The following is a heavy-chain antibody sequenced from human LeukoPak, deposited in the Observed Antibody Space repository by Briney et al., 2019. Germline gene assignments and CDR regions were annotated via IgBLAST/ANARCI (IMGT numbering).Heavy chain of an antibody. Sequence: PGGSLRLSCAASGFTFSSYSMNWVRQAPGKGLEWVSSISSSSSYIYYADSVKGRFTISRDNSKNTLYLQMNSLRAEDTAVYYCAKDIYRLEMATQGAFDIWGQGTMVTVSS. J-gene: IGHJ3*02. CDR3: AKDIYRLEMATQGAFDI. D-gene: IGHD5-24*01. CDR1: GFTFSSYS. V-gene: IGHV3-21*01. CDR2: ISSSSSYI.